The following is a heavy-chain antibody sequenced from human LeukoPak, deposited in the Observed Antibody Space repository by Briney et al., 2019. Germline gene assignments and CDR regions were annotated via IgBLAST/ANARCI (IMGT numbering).Heavy chain of an antibody. V-gene: IGHV3-74*01. Sequence: QPGGSLRLSCTASGFTFSSSWMHWVRQVPGKGLVWVSRINSDGSTTNYADSVKGRFTISRDNAKNTLFLQMNSLRAEDTALYYCAGYYYDGSAYDYWGQGTLVTVSS. CDR2: INSDGSTT. D-gene: IGHD3-22*01. CDR3: AGYYYDGSAYDY. J-gene: IGHJ4*02. CDR1: GFTFSSSW.